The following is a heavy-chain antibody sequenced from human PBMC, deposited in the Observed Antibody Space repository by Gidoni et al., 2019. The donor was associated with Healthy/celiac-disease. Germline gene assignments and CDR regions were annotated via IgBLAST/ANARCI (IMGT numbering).Heavy chain of an antibody. CDR3: ARGPDITIFGVVTGDDAFDI. Sequence: EVQLVESGGGLVKPGGSLRLSCAASGFTFSSYSMTWVRQAPGKGLEWVSSISSSSSYIYYADSVKGRFTISRDNAKNSLYLQMNSLRAEDTAVYYCARGPDITIFGVVTGDDAFDIWGQGTMVTVSS. J-gene: IGHJ3*02. D-gene: IGHD3-3*01. V-gene: IGHV3-21*01. CDR2: ISSSSSYI. CDR1: GFTFSSYS.